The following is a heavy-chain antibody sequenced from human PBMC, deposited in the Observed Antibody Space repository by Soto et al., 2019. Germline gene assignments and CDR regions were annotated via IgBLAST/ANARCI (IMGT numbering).Heavy chain of an antibody. CDR1: GGSISSGGYY. CDR3: ARVTYSIGGDLYYFDY. J-gene: IGHJ4*02. V-gene: IGHV4-31*03. Sequence: SETLSLTCTVSGGSISSGGYYWSWIRQHPGKGLEWIGYIYYSGSTYYNPSLKSRVTISVDTSKNQFSLKLSSVTAADTALYYCARVTYSIGGDLYYFDYWGQGTLVTVSS. CDR2: IYYSGST. D-gene: IGHD2-15*01.